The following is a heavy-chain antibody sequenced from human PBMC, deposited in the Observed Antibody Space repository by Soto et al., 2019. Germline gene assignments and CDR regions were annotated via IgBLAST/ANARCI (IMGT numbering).Heavy chain of an antibody. V-gene: IGHV3-30*18. CDR1: GFTFSSYG. Sequence: QVQLVESGGGVVQPGRSLRLSWAASGFTFSSYGMHWVRQAPGKGLEWVAVISYDGSNKSYADSEQGRITISRDKYKNTLELQMHRLRAEDTAVYYCAKVEYDFWSGYDYYNGMDVWGQGPTVTVPS. CDR3: AKVEYDFWSGYDYYNGMDV. D-gene: IGHD3-3*01. J-gene: IGHJ6*02. CDR2: ISYDGSNK.